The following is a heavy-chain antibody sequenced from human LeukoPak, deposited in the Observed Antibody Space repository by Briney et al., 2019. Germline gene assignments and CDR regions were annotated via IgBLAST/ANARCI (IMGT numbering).Heavy chain of an antibody. J-gene: IGHJ3*02. CDR2: INSDGSST. D-gene: IGHD3-22*01. CDR3: ARALYYYDSSGYDAFDI. V-gene: IGHV3-74*01. CDR1: RFTFSSYW. Sequence: GGSLRLSCAASRFTFSSYWMHWVRQAPGKGLVWVSRINSDGSSTSYADSVKGRFTISRDNAKNTLYLQMNSLRAEDTAVYYCARALYYYDSSGYDAFDIWGQGTMVTVSS.